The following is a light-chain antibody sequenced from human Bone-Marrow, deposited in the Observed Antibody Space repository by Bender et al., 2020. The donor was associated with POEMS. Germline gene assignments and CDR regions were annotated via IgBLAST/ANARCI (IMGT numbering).Light chain of an antibody. J-gene: IGLJ3*02. V-gene: IGLV1-44*01. CDR1: SSNFECYS. Sequence: QSVLTQPPSASGTPGQRFTISCSGRSSNFECYSLNWYPQRPGAPPKLVIFNNSQRPSGVPDRFSGSNSGTSAALAISGLLSDDEADFYCATWDDSLNGWVFGGGTKLTVL. CDR3: ATWDDSLNGWV. CDR2: NNS.